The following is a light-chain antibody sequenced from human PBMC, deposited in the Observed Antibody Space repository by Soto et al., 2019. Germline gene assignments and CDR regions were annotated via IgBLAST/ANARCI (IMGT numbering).Light chain of an antibody. V-gene: IGKV2-30*02. CDR2: KVS. CDR1: QSLLHRDGNTY. J-gene: IGKJ1*01. Sequence: DVVLTQSPLSLPVTLGQPASISCKSSQSLLHRDGNTYLNWFQQRPGQSPRRLISKVSNRDSGVPDRVSGSGSGTDFTLQISRVEAEDVGVYYCMQSIHWPWTFGQGTKMDIK. CDR3: MQSIHWPWT.